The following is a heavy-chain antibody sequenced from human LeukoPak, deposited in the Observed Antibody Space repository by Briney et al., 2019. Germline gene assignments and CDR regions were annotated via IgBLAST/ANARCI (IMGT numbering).Heavy chain of an antibody. CDR3: ARDFMTTVTTLEY. CDR1: GFTFSSYA. D-gene: IGHD4-11*01. J-gene: IGHJ4*02. V-gene: IGHV3-30-3*01. Sequence: GGSLRLSCAASGFTFSSYAMHWVRQAPGKGLEWVAVISYDGSNKYYADSVKGRFTISRDNSKNTLYLQVNSLRAEDTAVYYCARDFMTTVTTLEYWGQGTLVTVSS. CDR2: ISYDGSNK.